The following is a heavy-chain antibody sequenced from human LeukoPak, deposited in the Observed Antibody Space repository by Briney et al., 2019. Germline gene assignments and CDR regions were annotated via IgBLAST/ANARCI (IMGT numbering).Heavy chain of an antibody. CDR1: GFNFSSYS. J-gene: IGHJ4*02. D-gene: IGHD2-21*02. Sequence: PGGSLRLSCAVSGFNFSSYSMNWVRQAPGKGLEWVSSISSSSSYIYYADSVKGRFTISRDNAKNSLYLQMNSLRAEDTAVYYCAREDAYCGGDCYPYWGQGTLVTVSS. V-gene: IGHV3-21*01. CDR3: AREDAYCGGDCYPY. CDR2: ISSSSSYI.